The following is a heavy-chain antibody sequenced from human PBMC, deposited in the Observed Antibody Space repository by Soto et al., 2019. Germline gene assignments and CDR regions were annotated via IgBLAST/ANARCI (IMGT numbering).Heavy chain of an antibody. CDR1: GYSFTSCW. CDR3: AIPVSLAADDAFDI. CDR2: VYPGDSDT. J-gene: IGHJ3*02. D-gene: IGHD1-1*01. Sequence: GESLKISCKGSGYSFTSCWIGWVRQMPGKGLEWMGIVYPGDSDTRYSPSFQGQVTISADKSISTAYLQWSSLKASDTAMYYCAIPVSLAADDAFDIWGQGTMVTVSS. V-gene: IGHV5-51*01.